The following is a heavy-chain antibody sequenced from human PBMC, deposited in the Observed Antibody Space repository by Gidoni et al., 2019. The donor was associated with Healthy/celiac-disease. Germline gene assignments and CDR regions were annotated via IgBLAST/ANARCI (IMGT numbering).Heavy chain of an antibody. CDR1: GYTFTSYY. J-gene: IGHJ3*02. D-gene: IGHD2-2*01. CDR3: ARDRYCSSTSCYSAFDI. V-gene: IGHV1-46*01. Sequence: QVQLVQSGAEVKKPGASVKVSCKASGYTFTSYYMHWVRQAPGQGLEWMGIINPSGGSTSYAQKFQGRVTMTRDTSTSTVYMELSSLRSEDTAVYYCARDRYCSSTSCYSAFDIWGQGTMVTVSS. CDR2: INPSGGST.